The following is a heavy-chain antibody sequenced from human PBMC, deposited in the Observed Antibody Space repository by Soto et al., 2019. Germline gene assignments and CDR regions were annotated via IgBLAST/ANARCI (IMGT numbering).Heavy chain of an antibody. D-gene: IGHD3-10*01. CDR2: ISWNGAAT. V-gene: IGHV3-9*01. Sequence: EAQLVESGGGLVQPGRSLRLSCVASGFTFDDYAIHWVRQAPGKGLEGVSGISWNGAATGYAASVKGRFTISRDNAKNSLYLQMSSLRTEDPAIYYCANLPLYGSGFDCWGQGTLVSVSS. CDR3: ANLPLYGSGFDC. CDR1: GFTFDDYA. J-gene: IGHJ4*02.